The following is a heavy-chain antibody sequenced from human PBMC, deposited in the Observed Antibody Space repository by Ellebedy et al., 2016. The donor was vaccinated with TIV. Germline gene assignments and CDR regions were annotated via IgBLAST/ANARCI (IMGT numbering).Heavy chain of an antibody. CDR2: IIPIFGTA. Sequence: ASVKVSCKASGGTFSSYAISWVRQAPGQGLEWMGGIIPIFGTANYAQKFQGRVTITADESTSTAYMELSSLRSEDTAIYYCAKRAPYYFDYWGQGTLVTVSS. CDR1: GGTFSSYA. D-gene: IGHD4/OR15-4a*01. J-gene: IGHJ4*02. CDR3: AKRAPYYFDY. V-gene: IGHV1-69*13.